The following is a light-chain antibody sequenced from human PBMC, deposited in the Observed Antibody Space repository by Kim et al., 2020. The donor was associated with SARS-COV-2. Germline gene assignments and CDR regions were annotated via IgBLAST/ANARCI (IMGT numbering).Light chain of an antibody. CDR2: EDN. J-gene: IGLJ3*02. CDR1: SGSIASNY. CDR3: QSYDSSNPWV. V-gene: IGLV6-57*03. Sequence: KTVTISCTRSSGSIASNYVQWYQQHPGSAPTTVIYEDNQRPSGVPVRFSGSIDSSSNSASLTISGLKTEDEADYYCQSYDSSNPWVFGGGTQLTVL.